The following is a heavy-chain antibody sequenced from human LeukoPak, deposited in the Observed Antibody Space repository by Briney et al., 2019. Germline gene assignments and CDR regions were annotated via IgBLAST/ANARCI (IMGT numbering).Heavy chain of an antibody. CDR3: ARHAPTSSAFDY. J-gene: IGHJ4*02. D-gene: IGHD6-19*01. CDR2: IGSISSAI. CDR1: GFTFSSYS. V-gene: IGHV3-48*04. Sequence: GSLRLSCAASGFTFSSYSMNWVRQAPGKGLEWVSYIGSISSAIYYADSVKGRFTISRDNAKNSLYLQMNSLRAEDTAVYYCARHAPTSSAFDYWGQGTLVTVSS.